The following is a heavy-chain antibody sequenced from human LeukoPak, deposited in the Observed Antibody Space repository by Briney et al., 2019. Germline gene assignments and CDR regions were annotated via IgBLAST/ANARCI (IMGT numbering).Heavy chain of an antibody. CDR1: GGSISSSSYY. Sequence: PSETLSLTCTVSGGSISSSSYYWGWIRQPPGTGLEWIGSFLYSGRTYYNPSLKSRVTISVDTSKNQFSLKLSSVTAADTAVYYCARVRVSGWSLPFDYWGQGTLVTVSS. CDR3: ARVRVSGWSLPFDY. D-gene: IGHD6-19*01. CDR2: FLYSGRT. V-gene: IGHV4-39*01. J-gene: IGHJ4*02.